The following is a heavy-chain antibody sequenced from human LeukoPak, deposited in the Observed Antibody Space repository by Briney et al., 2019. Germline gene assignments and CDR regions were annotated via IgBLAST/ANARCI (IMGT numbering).Heavy chain of an antibody. CDR1: GGTFSSYA. CDR2: IIPIFGTA. D-gene: IGHD2-2*01. CDR3: ARAIVVVPAVLPGDYYYMDV. Sequence: ASVKVSCKASGGTFSSYAISWVRQAPGQGLEWMGGIIPIFGTANYAQKFQGRVTITTDESTSTAYMELSSLRSEDTAVYYCARAIVVVPAVLPGDYYYMDVWGKGTTVTVSS. V-gene: IGHV1-69*05. J-gene: IGHJ6*03.